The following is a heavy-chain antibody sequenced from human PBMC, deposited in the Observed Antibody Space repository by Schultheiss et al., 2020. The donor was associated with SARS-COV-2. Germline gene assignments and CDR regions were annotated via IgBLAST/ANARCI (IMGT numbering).Heavy chain of an antibody. J-gene: IGHJ3*02. D-gene: IGHD6-13*01. V-gene: IGHV4-34*01. CDR3: ARTNPRVIAAAGIGAFDI. CDR2: INHSGST. Sequence: SETLSLTCAVYGGSFSGYYWSWIRQPPGKGLEWIGEINHSGSTNYNPSLKSRVTISVDTSKNQFSLKLSSVTAADTAVYYCARTNPRVIAAAGIGAFDIWGQGTMVTVSS. CDR1: GGSFSGYY.